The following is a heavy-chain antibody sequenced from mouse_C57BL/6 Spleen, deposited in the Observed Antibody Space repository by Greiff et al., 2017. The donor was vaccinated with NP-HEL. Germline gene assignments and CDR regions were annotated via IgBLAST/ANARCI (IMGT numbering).Heavy chain of an antibody. D-gene: IGHD1-1*01. CDR3: ASHHYGSSRDY. CDR2: IYPGDGDT. V-gene: IGHV1-82*01. CDR1: GYAFSSSW. Sequence: QVQLQQSGPELVKPGASVKISCKASGYAFSSSWMNWVKQRPGKGLEWIGRIYPGDGDTNYNGKFKGKATLTADKSSSTAYMQLSSLTSEDSAVYFCASHHYGSSRDYWGQGTTLTVSS. J-gene: IGHJ2*01.